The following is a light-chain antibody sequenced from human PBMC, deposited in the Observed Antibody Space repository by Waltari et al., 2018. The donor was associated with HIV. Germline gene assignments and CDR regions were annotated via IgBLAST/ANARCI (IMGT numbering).Light chain of an antibody. CDR3: QSTDHDGTWV. V-gene: IGLV3-25*03. Sequence: SYELTQTPSVSVSPGQTARISCSRGALPKKYSPWYGQKPGQAPVLIIYKDNERPSGIPERIAGSRSGTGVTLTISDVQAEDEGDYYCQSTDHDGTWVFGGGTKLTVL. J-gene: IGLJ3*02. CDR2: KDN. CDR1: ALPKKY.